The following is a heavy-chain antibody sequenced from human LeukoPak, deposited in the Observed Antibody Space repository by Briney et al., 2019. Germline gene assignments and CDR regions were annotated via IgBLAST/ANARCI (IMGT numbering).Heavy chain of an antibody. CDR3: ARDLPVGYYDSSGYYFRDY. Sequence: PSETLSLTCAVYGGSFSGYYWSWIRQPPGKGLEWIGEINHSGSTNYNPSLKSRVTISVDTSKNQFSLKLSSVTAADTAVYYCARDLPVGYYDSSGYYFRDYWGQGTLVTVSS. CDR2: INHSGST. V-gene: IGHV4-34*01. CDR1: GGSFSGYY. D-gene: IGHD3-22*01. J-gene: IGHJ4*02.